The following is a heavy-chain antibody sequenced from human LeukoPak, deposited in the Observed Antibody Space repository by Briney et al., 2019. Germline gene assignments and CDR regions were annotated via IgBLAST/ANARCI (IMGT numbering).Heavy chain of an antibody. CDR2: ISGSGGST. D-gene: IGHD2-15*01. Sequence: PGGTLRLSCAASGFTFSSYGMSWVRQAPGKGLEWVSAISGSGGSTYYADSVKGRFTISRDNSKNTLYLQMNSLRAEDTAVYYCAKRGYCSGGSCATRGYYYMDVWGKGTTVTISS. CDR3: AKRGYCSGGSCATRGYYYMDV. J-gene: IGHJ6*03. CDR1: GFTFSSYG. V-gene: IGHV3-23*01.